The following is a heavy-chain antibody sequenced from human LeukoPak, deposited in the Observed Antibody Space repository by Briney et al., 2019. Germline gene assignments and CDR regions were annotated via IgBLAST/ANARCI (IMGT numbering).Heavy chain of an antibody. CDR1: GFTFSSYA. CDR3: AKAPGYSSGWLI. Sequence: HSGGSLRLSCAAPGFTFSSYAMSWVRQAPGKGLEWVSAISGSGGSTYYADSVKGRFTISRDNSKNTLYLQMSSLRAEDTAVYYCAKAPGYSSGWLIWGQGTMVTVSS. J-gene: IGHJ3*02. D-gene: IGHD6-19*01. V-gene: IGHV3-23*01. CDR2: ISGSGGST.